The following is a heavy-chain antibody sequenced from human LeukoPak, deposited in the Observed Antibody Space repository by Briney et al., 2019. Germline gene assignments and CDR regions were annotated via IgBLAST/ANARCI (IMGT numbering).Heavy chain of an antibody. CDR3: ARPQAGGNWNDAVDAFDI. CDR2: IYPGDSDT. CDR1: GYSFTSYW. Sequence: GESLKISCKGSGYSFTSYWIGWVRQMPGKGLEWVGIIYPGDSDTRYSPSFQGQVTISADKSISTAYLQWSSLKASDTAMYYCARPQAGGNWNDAVDAFDIWGQGTMVTVSS. D-gene: IGHD1-1*01. J-gene: IGHJ3*02. V-gene: IGHV5-51*01.